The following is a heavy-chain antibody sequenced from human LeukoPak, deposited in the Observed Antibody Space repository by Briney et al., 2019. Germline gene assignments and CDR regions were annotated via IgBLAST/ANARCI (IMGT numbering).Heavy chain of an antibody. D-gene: IGHD2-15*01. J-gene: IGHJ4*02. CDR3: ARGSYCSGGSCYNLDY. CDR2: MNPNSGNT. CDR1: GYTFTSYD. V-gene: IGHV1-8*03. Sequence: EASVKVSCKASGYTFTSYDINWVRQATGQGLEWMGWMNPNSGNTGYAQKFQGRVTITRNTSISTAYMELSSLRSEDTAVYYCARGSYCSGGSCYNLDYWGQGTLVTVSS.